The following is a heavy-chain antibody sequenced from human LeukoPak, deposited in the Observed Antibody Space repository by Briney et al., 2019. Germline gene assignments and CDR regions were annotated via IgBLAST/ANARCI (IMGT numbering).Heavy chain of an antibody. J-gene: IGHJ4*02. D-gene: IGHD3-10*01. Sequence: SETLSLTCTVSGGSISSGGYYWSWIRQPPGKGLEWIGYIYYSGSTYYNPSLKSRVTISVDTSKNQFSLKLSSVTAADTAVYYCARARSNYYGSGTPFDYWGQGTLVTVSS. CDR3: ARARSNYYGSGTPFDY. CDR1: GGSISSGGYY. CDR2: IYYSGST. V-gene: IGHV4-31*03.